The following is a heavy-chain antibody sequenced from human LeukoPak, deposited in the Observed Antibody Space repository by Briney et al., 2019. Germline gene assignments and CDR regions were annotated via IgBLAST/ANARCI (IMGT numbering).Heavy chain of an antibody. J-gene: IGHJ4*02. CDR3: ARDLGYSSSWYEMGY. Sequence: ASVKVSCKASGYTFTSYYMHWVRQAPGQGLEWMGIINPSGGSTSYAQKFQGRVTMTRDMSTSTDYMELSSLRSEDTAVYYCARDLGYSSSWYEMGYWGQGTLVTVSS. CDR1: GYTFTSYY. CDR2: INPSGGST. D-gene: IGHD6-13*01. V-gene: IGHV1-46*01.